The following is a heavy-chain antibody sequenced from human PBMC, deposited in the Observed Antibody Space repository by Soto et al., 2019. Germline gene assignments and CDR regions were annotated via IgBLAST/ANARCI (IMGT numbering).Heavy chain of an antibody. D-gene: IGHD3-10*01. J-gene: IGHJ6*02. V-gene: IGHV4-34*01. CDR3: ARSRYYYGSGSYYYYYYGMDV. Sequence: PSETLSLTCAVYGGSFSGYYWSWIRQPPGKGLEWIGEINHSGSTNYNPSLKSRVTISVDTSKNQFSLKLSSVTAADTAVSYCARSRYYYGSGSYYYYYYGMDVWRQGTTVTVSS. CDR1: GGSFSGYY. CDR2: INHSGST.